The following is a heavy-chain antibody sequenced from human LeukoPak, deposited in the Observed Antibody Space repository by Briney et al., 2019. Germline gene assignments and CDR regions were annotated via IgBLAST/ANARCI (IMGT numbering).Heavy chain of an antibody. V-gene: IGHV5-10-1*01. D-gene: IGHD4-23*01. Sequence: GESLKISSKGSGYSISNGWITWGRQMSGKGLEWMGRIDPRDSYTKYSPSFQGHVTISVDKSISTAYLQWSSLKASDTAMYYCSRRRLDYSGNYLYYWGQGTLVTVSS. CDR1: GYSISNGW. CDR3: SRRRLDYSGNYLYY. CDR2: IDPRDSYT. J-gene: IGHJ4*02.